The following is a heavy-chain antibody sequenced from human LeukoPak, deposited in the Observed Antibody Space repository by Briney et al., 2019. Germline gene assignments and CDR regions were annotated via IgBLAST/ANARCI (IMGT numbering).Heavy chain of an antibody. D-gene: IGHD6-19*01. J-gene: IGHJ4*02. CDR2: IIPIFGTA. Sequence: GASVKVSCKASGGTFSSYAISWVRQAPGQGLEWMGGIIPIFGTATYAQKFQGRVTITTDESTSTAYMELSSLRSEDTAVYYCATLRRWLGSHYFDYWGQGTLVTVSS. CDR1: GGTFSSYA. CDR3: ATLRRWLGSHYFDY. V-gene: IGHV1-69*05.